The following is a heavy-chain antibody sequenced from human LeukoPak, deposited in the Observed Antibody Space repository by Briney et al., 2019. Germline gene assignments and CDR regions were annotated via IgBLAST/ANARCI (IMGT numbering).Heavy chain of an antibody. CDR3: TTDEGTGRGYKYGIDV. CDR2: IKSKTAGETT. D-gene: IGHD7-27*01. CDR1: GFTFSNAW. J-gene: IGHJ6*02. Sequence: GGSLRLSCAASGFTFSNAWMSWVRQAPGQGLEWVGRIKSKTAGETTAYAASVKGRFTISRDDSENTLFLQMDSLKTEDTAVYFCTTDEGTGRGYKYGIDVWGQGTTVTVSS. V-gene: IGHV3-15*01.